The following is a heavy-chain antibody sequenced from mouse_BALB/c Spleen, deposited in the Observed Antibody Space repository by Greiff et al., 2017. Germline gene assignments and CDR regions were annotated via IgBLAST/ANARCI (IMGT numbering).Heavy chain of an antibody. Sequence: VQLKQSGPELVTPGASVKISCKASGYSFTGYFMNWVMQSHGKSLEWIGRINPYNGDTFYNQKFKGKATLTVDKSSSTAHMELRSLASEDSAVYYCARSRLRHYFDYWGQGTTLTVSS. D-gene: IGHD1-1*01. CDR1: GYSFTGYF. J-gene: IGHJ2*01. CDR2: INPYNGDT. V-gene: IGHV1-20*02. CDR3: ARSRLRHYFDY.